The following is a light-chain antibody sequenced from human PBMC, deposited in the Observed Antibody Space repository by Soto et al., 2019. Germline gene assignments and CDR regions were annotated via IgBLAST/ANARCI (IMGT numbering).Light chain of an antibody. CDR3: AAWDDSLNGAV. V-gene: IGLV1-44*01. J-gene: IGLJ2*01. CDR2: SNN. CDR1: SPNIGRNT. Sequence: QSVLTQPPSASGTPGQRVTISCSGSSPNIGRNTVNWYQQLPGTAPKLLIYSNNQRPSGVPDRFSCSKSGTSASLAISGLQSEDEADYYCAAWDDSLNGAVFGGGTKLTVL.